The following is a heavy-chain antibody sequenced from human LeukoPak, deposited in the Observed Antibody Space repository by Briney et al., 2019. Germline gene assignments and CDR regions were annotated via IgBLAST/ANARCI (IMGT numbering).Heavy chain of an antibody. CDR2: ISYDGSKK. CDR1: GFTFSIYG. J-gene: IGHJ5*02. D-gene: IGHD6-19*01. V-gene: IGHV3-30*18. CDR3: AKEVVAVAAPNWFDP. Sequence: VRSLRLSCAASGFTFSIYGMHWVRQAPGKGLEWVAVISYDGSKKYYVDSVKGRFTISRDNSKNTVYLQMNSLRAEDTAVYYCAKEVVAVAAPNWFDPWGQGTLVTVSS.